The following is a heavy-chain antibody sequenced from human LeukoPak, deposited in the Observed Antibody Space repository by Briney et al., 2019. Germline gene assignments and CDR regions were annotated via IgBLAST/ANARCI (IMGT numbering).Heavy chain of an antibody. J-gene: IGHJ4*02. CDR3: AGVTGYVMEDYFDY. CDR1: GGSFSGYY. Sequence: PSETLSLTCAVYGGSFSGYYWSWIRQPPGKGLEWIGEINHSGSTNYNPSLKSRVTISVDTSKNQFSLKLSSVTAADTAVYYCAGVTGYVMEDYFDYWGQGTLVTVSS. D-gene: IGHD6-13*01. V-gene: IGHV4-34*01. CDR2: INHSGST.